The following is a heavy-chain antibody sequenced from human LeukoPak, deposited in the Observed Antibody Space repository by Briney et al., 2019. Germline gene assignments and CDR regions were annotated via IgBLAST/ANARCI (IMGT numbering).Heavy chain of an antibody. J-gene: IGHJ4*02. V-gene: IGHV4-4*09. D-gene: IGHD1-14*01. CDR2: IYTSGST. CDR3: ARSTISPLYYFDY. Sequence: SETLSLTCTVSGGSFSSYYWSWIRQPPGKGLEWIGYIYTSGSTNYNPSLKSRVTISVDTSKNQFSLKLSSVTAADTAVYYCARSTISPLYYFDYWGQGTLVTVSS. CDR1: GGSFSSYY.